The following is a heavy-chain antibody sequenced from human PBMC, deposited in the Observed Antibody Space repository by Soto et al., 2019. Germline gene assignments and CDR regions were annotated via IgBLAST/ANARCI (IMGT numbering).Heavy chain of an antibody. CDR3: VRLLGRTTGDYFDS. D-gene: IGHD2-8*02. V-gene: IGHV3-66*04. J-gene: IGHJ4*02. Sequence: GGSLRLSCVVSGFIVAGNHLSWVRQTPGKGLEWVAYLYDGGVEYYADSVKGRVTISRDSSTNTLFLQMNSLRADDTGRYYCVRLLGRTTGDYFDSWARRTLVTVSS. CDR2: LYDGGVE. CDR1: GFIVAGNH.